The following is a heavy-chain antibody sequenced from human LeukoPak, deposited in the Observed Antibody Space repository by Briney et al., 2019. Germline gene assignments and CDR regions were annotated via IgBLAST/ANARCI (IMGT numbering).Heavy chain of an antibody. Sequence: GSSVKVSCKASGGTFSSYAISWVRQAPGQGLEWMGGIIPIFGTANYAQKFQGRVTITADKSTSTAYMELSSLRSEDTAVYYCARQITIFGVVRFGWFDPWGQGTLVTVSS. D-gene: IGHD3-3*01. CDR2: IIPIFGTA. V-gene: IGHV1-69*06. J-gene: IGHJ5*02. CDR3: ARQITIFGVVRFGWFDP. CDR1: GGTFSSYA.